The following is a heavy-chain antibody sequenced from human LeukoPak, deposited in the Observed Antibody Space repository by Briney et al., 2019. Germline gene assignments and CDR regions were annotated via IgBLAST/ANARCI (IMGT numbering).Heavy chain of an antibody. CDR3: ARALRRAGYYYGSGSYYLFDY. CDR2: MNPNSGNT. CDR1: GYTFTSYD. Sequence: GASVKFSCKASGYTFTSYDINWVRQATGQGLEWMGWMNPNSGNTGYAQKFQGRVTMTRNTSISTAYMELSSLRSEDTAVYYCARALRRAGYYYGSGSYYLFDYWGQGTLVTVSS. D-gene: IGHD3-10*01. J-gene: IGHJ4*02. V-gene: IGHV1-8*01.